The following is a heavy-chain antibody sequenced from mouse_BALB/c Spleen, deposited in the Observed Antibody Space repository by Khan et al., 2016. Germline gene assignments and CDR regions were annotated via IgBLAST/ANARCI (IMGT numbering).Heavy chain of an antibody. CDR2: IDPETGGT. CDR3: NRWVIYSGSPRFDH. CDR1: GYTFTDCE. D-gene: IGHD2-1*01. J-gene: IGHJ2*01. Sequence: VQLQESGAELVRPGASVTLSCKTSGYTFTDCELHWVKQTPVHGLEWIGGIDPETGGTACNQKFKGKATLTADKSSSTAYMELRSLTSEDSAVYFCNRWVIYSGSPRFDHWGQGSTLTVSS. V-gene: IGHV1-15*01.